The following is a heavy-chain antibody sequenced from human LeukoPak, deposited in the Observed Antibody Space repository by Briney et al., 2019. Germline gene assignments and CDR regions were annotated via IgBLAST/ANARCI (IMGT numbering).Heavy chain of an antibody. D-gene: IGHD3-10*01. Sequence: ASVKVSCKVSGYTLTELSMHWVRQAPGKGLEWMGGFDPEDGETIYAQKFQGRVTMTEDTSTDTAYMELSSLRSEDTAVYYCATLRVGSGSYYRKYYFDYWGQGTLVTVSS. CDR3: ATLRVGSGSYYRKYYFDY. V-gene: IGHV1-24*01. J-gene: IGHJ4*02. CDR1: GYTLTELS. CDR2: FDPEDGET.